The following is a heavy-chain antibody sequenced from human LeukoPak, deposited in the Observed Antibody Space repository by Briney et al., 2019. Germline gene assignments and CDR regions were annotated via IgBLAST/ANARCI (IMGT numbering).Heavy chain of an antibody. CDR1: GFTVSSNH. J-gene: IGHJ3*02. Sequence: GGSLRLSCAASGFTVSSNHMSWVRQAPGKGLEWVSVIYSGGSTYYADSVKGRFTISRDNSKNTLYLQMNSLRAEDTAVYYCAREASIAVAGTDHDAFDIWGQGTMVTVSS. D-gene: IGHD6-19*01. CDR2: IYSGGST. CDR3: AREASIAVAGTDHDAFDI. V-gene: IGHV3-53*01.